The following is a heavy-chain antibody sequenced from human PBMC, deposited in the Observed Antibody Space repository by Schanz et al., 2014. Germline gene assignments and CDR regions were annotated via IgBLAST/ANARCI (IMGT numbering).Heavy chain of an antibody. Sequence: EVQLLESGGGLVQPGGSLRLSCTASGFTFSSYSMNWVRQAPGKGLEWVANIKQDESEKYYVDSVKGRFTISRDNAKNSLFLHMNSLRAEDTAVYYCVRDILHRVYDSGSPWGQGTLVTVSS. D-gene: IGHD3-10*01. V-gene: IGHV3-7*01. CDR1: GFTFSSYS. J-gene: IGHJ5*02. CDR2: IKQDESEK. CDR3: VRDILHRVYDSGSP.